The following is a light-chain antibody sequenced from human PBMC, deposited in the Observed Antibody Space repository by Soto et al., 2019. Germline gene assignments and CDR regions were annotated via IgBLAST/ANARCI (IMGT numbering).Light chain of an antibody. J-gene: IGKJ1*01. CDR2: KAS. Sequence: DIQMTQSPSTLSASVGDRVTITCRASQSISSWLAWYQQKPGKAPKLLIYKASSLESGVPSRFSGSGSGTEFTLTISSLQPNDFATYYCQQYNSYSGKSGQGTKVEIK. CDR1: QSISSW. CDR3: QQYNSYSGK. V-gene: IGKV1-5*03.